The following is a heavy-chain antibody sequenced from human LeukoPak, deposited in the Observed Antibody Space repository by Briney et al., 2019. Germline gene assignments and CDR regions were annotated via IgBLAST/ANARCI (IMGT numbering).Heavy chain of an antibody. D-gene: IGHD6-13*01. J-gene: IGHJ6*03. CDR3: ARGRVAAGYYYCYMDV. CDR1: GGSFSGYY. CDR2: INHSGST. V-gene: IGHV4-34*01. Sequence: SETLSLTCAVYGGSFSGYYWSWIRQPPGKGLEWIGEINHSGSTNYNPSLKSRVTISVDTSKNQFSLKLSSVTAADTAVYYCARGRVAAGYYYCYMDVWGKGTTVTVSS.